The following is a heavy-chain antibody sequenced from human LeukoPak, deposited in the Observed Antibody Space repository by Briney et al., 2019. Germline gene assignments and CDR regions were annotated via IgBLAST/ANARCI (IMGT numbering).Heavy chain of an antibody. CDR1: GYTFTSYG. Sequence: ASVKVSCKASGYTFTSYGISWVRQAPGQGLEWMGWISAYNGNTNYAQKFQGRVTMTTDTSTRTAYMELRSLRSDDTAVYYCARRIPPYSYYYYYYYMDVWGKGTTVTVSS. J-gene: IGHJ6*03. D-gene: IGHD1-26*01. V-gene: IGHV1-18*01. CDR2: ISAYNGNT. CDR3: ARRIPPYSYYYYYYYMDV.